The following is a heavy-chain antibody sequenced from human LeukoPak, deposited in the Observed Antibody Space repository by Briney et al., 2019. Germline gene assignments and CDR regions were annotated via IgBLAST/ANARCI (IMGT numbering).Heavy chain of an antibody. D-gene: IGHD6-13*01. Sequence: GGSLRLSCAASGFTFSSYSMNWVRQAPGKGLEWVSSISSSSSYIYYADSVKGRFTISRDNAKNSLYLQMNSLRAEDTAVYYCARDMAAAGTLGFDPWGQGTLVTVSS. CDR2: ISSSSSYI. J-gene: IGHJ5*02. CDR1: GFTFSSYS. CDR3: ARDMAAAGTLGFDP. V-gene: IGHV3-21*01.